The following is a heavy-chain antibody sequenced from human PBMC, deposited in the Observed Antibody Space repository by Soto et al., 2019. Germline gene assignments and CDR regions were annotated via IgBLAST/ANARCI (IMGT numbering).Heavy chain of an antibody. J-gene: IGHJ4*02. D-gene: IGHD1-26*01. CDR3: ARLYSGSRLDY. Sequence: ASVKVSCKASGYTFNTYNMYWVRQAPGRGLEWMGVINPSIGSTNYAQKFQGRVIMTRDTSTSTVYMELSTLRSDDTAVYYCARLYSGSRLDYWGQGTLVTVSS. CDR2: INPSIGST. V-gene: IGHV1-46*02. CDR1: GYTFNTYN.